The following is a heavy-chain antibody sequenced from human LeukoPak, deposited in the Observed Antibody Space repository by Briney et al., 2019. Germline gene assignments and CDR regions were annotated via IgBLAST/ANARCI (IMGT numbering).Heavy chain of an antibody. CDR1: GGTFSSYA. D-gene: IGHD2-8*01. CDR3: ARNGRGVFYHYMDV. Sequence: SVKVSCKASGGTFSSYAISWVRQAPGQGLEWMGGIIPIFGTANYAQKFQGRVTITTDESTSTAYMELSSLRSEDTAVYYCARNGRGVFYHYMDVWGKGTTVTVSS. CDR2: IIPIFGTA. J-gene: IGHJ6*03. V-gene: IGHV1-69*05.